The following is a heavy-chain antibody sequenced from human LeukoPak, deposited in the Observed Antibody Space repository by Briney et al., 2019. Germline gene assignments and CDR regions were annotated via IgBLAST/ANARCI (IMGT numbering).Heavy chain of an antibody. D-gene: IGHD3-3*01. CDR3: ARVPITIFGVASDYFDY. CDR1: GGSISSYY. Sequence: SETLSLTCTVSGGSISSYYWSWIRQPPGKGLEWFGYIYYSGSTNYNPSLKSRVTISVDTSKNQFSLKLSSEPAADTAVYYCARVPITIFGVASDYFDYWGQGTLVTVSS. J-gene: IGHJ4*02. CDR2: IYYSGST. V-gene: IGHV4-59*01.